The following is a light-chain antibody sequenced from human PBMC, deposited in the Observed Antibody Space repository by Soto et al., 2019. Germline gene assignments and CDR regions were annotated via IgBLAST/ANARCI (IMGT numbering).Light chain of an antibody. J-gene: IGKJ1*01. CDR1: QSISSW. Sequence: DIQMTQSPSTLSASVGDRVTITCRASQSISSWLAWYQQKPGKAPKLLIYDASSLESGAQSRFSGSGSGTEFTLTISRLQPDDFANYYCQQYNSYWTFGQGTKVEIK. CDR2: DAS. CDR3: QQYNSYWT. V-gene: IGKV1-5*01.